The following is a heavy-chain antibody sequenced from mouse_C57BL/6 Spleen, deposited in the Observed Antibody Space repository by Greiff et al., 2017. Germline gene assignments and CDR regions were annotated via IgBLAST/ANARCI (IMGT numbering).Heavy chain of an antibody. V-gene: IGHV5-6*01. Sequence: EVKLVESGGDLVKPGGSLKLSCAASGFTFSSYGMSWVRQTPDKRLEWVATISSGGSYTYYPDSVKGRFAISRDNAKNTLYLQMSSLKSEDTAMYYCARGDYYAMDYWGQGTSVTVSS. CDR2: ISSGGSYT. CDR3: ARGDYYAMDY. J-gene: IGHJ4*01. CDR1: GFTFSSYG.